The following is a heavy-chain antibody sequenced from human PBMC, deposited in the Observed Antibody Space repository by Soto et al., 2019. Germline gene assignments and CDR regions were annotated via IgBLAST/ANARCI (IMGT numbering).Heavy chain of an antibody. J-gene: IGHJ4*02. V-gene: IGHV6-1*01. Sequence: SETLSLTCAISGDSVSSNSAAWNWIRQSPSRGLEWLGRTYYRSKWYNDYAVSVKSRISINPDTSKSQFSLQLNSVTPEDTAVYFCTKYRRTDAEGYSFDYWGQGALVTVSS. D-gene: IGHD2-15*01. CDR3: TKYRRTDAEGYSFDY. CDR1: GDSVSSNSAA. CDR2: TYYRSKWYN.